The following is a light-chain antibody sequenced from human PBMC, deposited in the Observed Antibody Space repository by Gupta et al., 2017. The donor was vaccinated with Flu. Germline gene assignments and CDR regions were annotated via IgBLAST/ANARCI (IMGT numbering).Light chain of an antibody. CDR3: TADTSSSIWV. CDR2: EVS. CDR1: SSDVGGDNY. V-gene: IGLV2-14*01. Sequence: QSALTQPASVSGSPGQSITISCTGTSSDVGGDNYVSWYQQPPGKAPKLMIYEVSNRPSAVASRFSASKAGNTASLTISGREEEDAADYYSTADTSSSIWVFGGGTKLTVL. J-gene: IGLJ3*02.